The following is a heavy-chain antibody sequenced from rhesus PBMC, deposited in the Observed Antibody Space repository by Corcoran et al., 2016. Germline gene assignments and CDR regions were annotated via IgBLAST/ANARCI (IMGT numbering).Heavy chain of an antibody. J-gene: IGHJ4*01. CDR1: GYSISSGYG. D-gene: IGHD1-32*01. V-gene: IGHV4-127*01. CDR3: ARGGMCDY. CDR2: IGGSSGST. Sequence: QVQLQESGPGLVKPSETLSLTCAVSGYSISSGYGWRWIRQPPGKGLEWIGYIGGSSGSTNYNPSLKSRVTISKDTSRNQFSLKLSSVTAADTAVYYCARGGMCDYWGQGVLVTVSS.